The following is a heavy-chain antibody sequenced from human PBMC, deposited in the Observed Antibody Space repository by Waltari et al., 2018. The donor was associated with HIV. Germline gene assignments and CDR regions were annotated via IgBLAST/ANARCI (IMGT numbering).Heavy chain of an antibody. V-gene: IGHV4-61*02. CDR2: IYSSGNT. D-gene: IGHD5-12*01. J-gene: IGHJ6*02. Sequence: QVQLQESGPGLVKPSPPLSLTCTVSGGSISHGSYSWNWIRQPAGKGLEWIGRIYSSGNTNYNPSLKSRVTISVDTSKNQFSLKLSSVTAADTAVYYCARGRFEGYILYYYYGMDVWGQGTTVSVSS. CDR1: GGSISHGSYS. CDR3: ARGRFEGYILYYYYGMDV.